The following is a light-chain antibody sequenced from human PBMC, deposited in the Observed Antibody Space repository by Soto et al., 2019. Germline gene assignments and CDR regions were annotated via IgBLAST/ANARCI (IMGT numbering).Light chain of an antibody. CDR2: GAS. CDR3: QQYYLVPFT. V-gene: IGKV4-1*01. CDR1: QSVLYTSTNQNY. J-gene: IGKJ3*01. Sequence: DIVMTQSPDSLGVSLGERATINCKSSQSVLYTSTNQNYLACYQQKSGQPPKLLIYGASPRESGVPARFSVGWSGTDFPLTINGLQADVVAVYYCQQYYLVPFTFGPGTKVDIK.